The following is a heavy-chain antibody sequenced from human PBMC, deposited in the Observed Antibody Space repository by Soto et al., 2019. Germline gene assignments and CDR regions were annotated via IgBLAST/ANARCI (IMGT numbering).Heavy chain of an antibody. CDR1: GASISSSSYY. CDR2: IYYSGTT. CDR3: ARLIRCKTTSCYFDS. V-gene: IGHV4-39*01. Sequence: SETLPLTCTVSGASISSSSYYWAWVRQPPGKGLEWIGRIYYSGTTYYNPSLKSRVTISEDTSKNQFSLKLSSVTAADTAVFYCARLIRCKTTSCYFDSWGQGTLVTVSS. J-gene: IGHJ4*02. D-gene: IGHD2-2*01.